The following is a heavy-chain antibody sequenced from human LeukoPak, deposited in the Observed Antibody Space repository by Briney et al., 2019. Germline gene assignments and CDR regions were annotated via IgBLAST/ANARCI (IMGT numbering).Heavy chain of an antibody. CDR1: GLTFSGSA. CDR3: TSRLTRGYCSGGSCYGDDAFDI. V-gene: IGHV3-73*01. CDR2: IRSKANSYAT. J-gene: IGHJ3*02. Sequence: GGSLRLSCAASGLTFSGSAMHWVRQASGKGLEWVGRIRSKANSYATAYAASVKGRFTISRDDSKNTAYLQMNSLKTEDTAVYYCTSRLTRGYCSGGSCYGDDAFDIWGQGTMVTVSS. D-gene: IGHD2-15*01.